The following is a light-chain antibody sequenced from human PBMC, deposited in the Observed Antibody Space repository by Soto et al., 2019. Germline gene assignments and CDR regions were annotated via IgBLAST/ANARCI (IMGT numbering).Light chain of an antibody. CDR3: CSYAGNYILV. V-gene: IGLV2-11*01. CDR2: DVS. J-gene: IGLJ2*01. CDR1: SSDVGGYNY. Sequence: QSALTQPRSVSGSPGQSVTISCTGTSSDVGGYNYVSWYQQHPGKAPKLLIYDVSKRPSGVPDRFSGSKSGNTASLTISGLQAEDEADYYCCSYAGNYILVFGGGTKLPS.